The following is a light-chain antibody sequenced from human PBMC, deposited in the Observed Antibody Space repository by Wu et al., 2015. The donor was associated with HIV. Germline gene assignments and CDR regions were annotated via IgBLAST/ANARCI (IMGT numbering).Light chain of an antibody. V-gene: IGKV1-8*01. CDR2: GAS. J-gene: IGKJ1*01. CDR1: QNINSF. CDR3: QHYHTYPPT. Sequence: IRMTQSPSSLSASTGDRVTINCRASQNINSFLAWYQRKPGQAPKLMMFGASTLQTGVPARFSGNGSGTDFTLTINCLQSEDYATYYCQHYHTYPPTFGQGTKVEXK.